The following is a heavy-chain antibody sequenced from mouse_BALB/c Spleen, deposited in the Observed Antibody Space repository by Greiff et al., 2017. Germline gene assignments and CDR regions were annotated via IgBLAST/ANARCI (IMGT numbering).Heavy chain of an antibody. CDR2: IWAGGST. CDR1: GFSLTSYG. V-gene: IGHV2-9*02. D-gene: IGHD1-1*01. J-gene: IGHJ4*01. CDR3: ARDGIYYYGSSVYYAMDY. Sequence: VKLQQSGPGLVAPSQSLSITCTVSGFSLTSYGVHWVRQPPGKGLEWLGVIWAGGSTNYNSALMSRLSISKDNSKSQVFLKMNSLQTDDTAMYYCARDGIYYYGSSVYYAMDYWGQGTSVTVSS.